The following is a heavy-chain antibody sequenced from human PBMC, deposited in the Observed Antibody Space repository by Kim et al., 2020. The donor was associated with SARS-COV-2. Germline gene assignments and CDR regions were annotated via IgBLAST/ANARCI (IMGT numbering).Heavy chain of an antibody. Sequence: CNVDSVKGRFTNSRDNAKNSLYLQMNSLRAEDTAVYYCATGRAGRRDFDYWGQGTLVTVSS. J-gene: IGHJ4*02. V-gene: IGHV3-7*03. D-gene: IGHD6-6*01. CDR3: ATGRAGRRDFDY.